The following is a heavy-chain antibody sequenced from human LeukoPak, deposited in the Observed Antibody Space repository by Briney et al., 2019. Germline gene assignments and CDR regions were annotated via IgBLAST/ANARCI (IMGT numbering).Heavy chain of an antibody. J-gene: IGHJ4*02. CDR1: GGPISSGGYY. Sequence: PSETLSLTCTVSGGPISSGGYYWSWIRQPPGKGLEWIGYIYHSGSTYYNPSLKSRVTISVDRSKNQFSLKLSSVTAADTAVYYCAREYTLYRSGWFLDYWGQGTVVTVSS. CDR3: AREYTLYRSGWFLDY. D-gene: IGHD6-19*01. CDR2: IYHSGST. V-gene: IGHV4-30-2*01.